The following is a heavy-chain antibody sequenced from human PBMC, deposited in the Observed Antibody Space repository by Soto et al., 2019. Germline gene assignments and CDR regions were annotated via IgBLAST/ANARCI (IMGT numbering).Heavy chain of an antibody. CDR2: IYYSGST. D-gene: IGHD3-3*01. CDR1: GGSISSAGYY. V-gene: IGHV4-31*03. Sequence: QVQLQESGPGLVKPSQTLSLTCSVSGGSISSAGYYWGWVRQSPGKGLEWIGYIYYSGSTFANPSLRSRVTISRDTSKNLFSLKLRSVTAADTAHYYCARISIFGQTAYGMDVWGQGTTVTVSS. CDR3: ARISIFGQTAYGMDV. J-gene: IGHJ6*01.